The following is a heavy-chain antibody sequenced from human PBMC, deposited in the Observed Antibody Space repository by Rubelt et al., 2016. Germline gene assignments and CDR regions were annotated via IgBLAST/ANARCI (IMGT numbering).Heavy chain of an antibody. Sequence: QVQLVQSGAEVKKPGASVKVSCQASGYTFTSYYMHWVRQTPGPGLEYMGIINPSGGSTSYAQKFQGRATMTSDTSTSTVYMELSSLRSEDTAVYYCARDLDVRGEIDYWGQGTLVTVSS. D-gene: IGHD3-16*01. CDR2: INPSGGST. CDR1: GYTFTSYY. CDR3: ARDLDVRGEIDY. V-gene: IGHV1-46*03. J-gene: IGHJ4*02.